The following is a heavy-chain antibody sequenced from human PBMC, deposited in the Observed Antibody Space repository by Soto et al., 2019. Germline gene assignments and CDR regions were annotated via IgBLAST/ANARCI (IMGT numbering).Heavy chain of an antibody. CDR3: ACGVAASKGDWIDP. V-gene: IGHV6-1*01. Sequence: QVQLQQAGPGLVKPSQTLSLTCAISGDSVSSTSAAWNWIRQSPSRGLEWLGRTYYRSKWYNDYALSVKSRITINPDTSKNQFSLQLNSVTPEDTAVYYCACGVAASKGDWIDPWGQGTLVTVSS. D-gene: IGHD2-15*01. CDR1: GDSVSSTSAA. CDR2: TYYRSKWYN. J-gene: IGHJ5*02.